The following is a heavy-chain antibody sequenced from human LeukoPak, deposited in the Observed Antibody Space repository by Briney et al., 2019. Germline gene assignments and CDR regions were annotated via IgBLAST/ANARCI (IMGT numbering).Heavy chain of an antibody. Sequence: GRSLRLSCAASGFTFKSYGMHWVRQAPGKGLEWVAVVWYDGSNKYYADSVKGRFTISRDNSKNTLYLQMNSLRVEDTAVYYCAKHSVLDYWGQGTLVTVSS. D-gene: IGHD5/OR15-5a*01. CDR1: GFTFKSYG. V-gene: IGHV3-33*06. J-gene: IGHJ4*02. CDR2: VWYDGSNK. CDR3: AKHSVLDY.